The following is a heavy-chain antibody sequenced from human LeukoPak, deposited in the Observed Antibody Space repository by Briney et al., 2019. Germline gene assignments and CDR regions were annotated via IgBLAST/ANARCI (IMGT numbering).Heavy chain of an antibody. CDR2: IIPIFGTA. J-gene: IGHJ4*02. CDR1: GGTFSSYT. D-gene: IGHD2-15*01. CDR3: ARQLGYCSDGSCYFPY. Sequence: SVKVSCKASGGTFSSYTISWVRQAPGQGLEWLGGIIPIFGTANYAQKFQGRVTITADESTSTAYMELSSLRSEDTAVYYCARQLGYCSDGSCYFPYWGQGTLVTVSS. V-gene: IGHV1-69*13.